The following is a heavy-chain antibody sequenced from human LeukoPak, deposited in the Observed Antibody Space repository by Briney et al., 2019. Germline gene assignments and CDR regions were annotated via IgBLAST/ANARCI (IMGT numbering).Heavy chain of an antibody. J-gene: IGHJ4*02. V-gene: IGHV3-74*01. CDR1: GFTFSSYW. CDR3: ARAMGIAEDFDY. CDR2: INSDGSST. D-gene: IGHD6-13*01. Sequence: GGSLRLSCAASGFTFSSYWMHWVRHAPGKGLVWVSRINSDGSSTSYADSVKGRFTISRDNAKNTLYLQMNSLRAEDTAVYYCARAMGIAEDFDYWGQGTLVTVSS.